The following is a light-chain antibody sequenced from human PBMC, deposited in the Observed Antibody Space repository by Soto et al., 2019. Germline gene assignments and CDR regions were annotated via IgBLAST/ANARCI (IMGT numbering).Light chain of an antibody. Sequence: EIVLTQSPGTLSLSPGERATLSCRASQSIKNNFLAWYQQKPGQAPRLLIFGASSRSSGIPYRFSGSGSGTDFTLTVSRLEPEDFAVYYCQQYGTSIQTFGQGTKVDIK. J-gene: IGKJ1*01. CDR2: GAS. CDR1: QSIKNNF. CDR3: QQYGTSIQT. V-gene: IGKV3-20*01.